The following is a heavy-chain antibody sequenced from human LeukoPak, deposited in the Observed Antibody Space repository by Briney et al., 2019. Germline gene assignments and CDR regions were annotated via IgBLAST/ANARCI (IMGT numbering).Heavy chain of an antibody. CDR3: ARERSGLDY. J-gene: IGHJ4*02. D-gene: IGHD2-15*01. Sequence: PSETLSLTCTVSGGSISSGGYYWSWLRQRPGKGLEWIGNIYYSGSTYYNPSLKSRVTISVDTSKNQFFLKLSSVTAADTAVYYCARERSGLDYWGQGTLVTVSS. CDR1: GGSISSGGYY. V-gene: IGHV4-31*03. CDR2: IYYSGST.